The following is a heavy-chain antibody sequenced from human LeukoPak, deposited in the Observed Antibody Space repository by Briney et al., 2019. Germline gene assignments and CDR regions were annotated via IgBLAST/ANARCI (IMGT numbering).Heavy chain of an antibody. CDR2: MNPNSGNT. V-gene: IGHV1-8*03. CDR3: ARGVGFHYYYYMDV. CDR1: GYTFTSYD. D-gene: IGHD1-26*01. Sequence: ASVKVSCKASGYTFTSYDINWVRQATGQGLEWMGWMNPNSGNTGYAQKFQGRVTITRNTSISTAYMELSSLRSEDTAVYYCARGVGFHYYYYMDVWGKGTTVTVSS. J-gene: IGHJ6*03.